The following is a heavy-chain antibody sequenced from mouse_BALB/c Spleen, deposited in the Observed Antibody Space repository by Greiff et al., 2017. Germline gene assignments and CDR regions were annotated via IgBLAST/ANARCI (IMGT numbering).Heavy chain of an antibody. CDR2: IRNKANGYTT. V-gene: IGHV7-3*02. CDR1: GFTFTDYY. J-gene: IGHJ4*01. CDR3: ARDDGYYYYYAMDY. Sequence: EVNVVESGGGLVQPGGSLRLSCATSGFTFTDYYMSWVRQPPGKALEWLGFIRNKANGYTTEYSASVKGRFTISRDNSQSILYLQMNTLRAEDSATYYCARDDGYYYYYAMDYWGQGTSVTVAS. D-gene: IGHD2-3*01.